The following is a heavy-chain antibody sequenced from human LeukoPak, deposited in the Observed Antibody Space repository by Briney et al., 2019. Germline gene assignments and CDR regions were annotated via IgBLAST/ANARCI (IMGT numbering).Heavy chain of an antibody. CDR3: ARPKGIVVADDAFDI. V-gene: IGHV1-46*01. Sequence: GASVTVSCKASGYTFTRYFIHWVRRAPGQGLEWMGLINPSSGTPRYAQRFQGRVTLTRDTSTGTVYMDLSSLRSEDTAVYYCARPKGIVVADDAFDIWGQGTMVTVSS. CDR1: GYTFTRYF. D-gene: IGHD6-19*01. J-gene: IGHJ3*02. CDR2: INPSSGTP.